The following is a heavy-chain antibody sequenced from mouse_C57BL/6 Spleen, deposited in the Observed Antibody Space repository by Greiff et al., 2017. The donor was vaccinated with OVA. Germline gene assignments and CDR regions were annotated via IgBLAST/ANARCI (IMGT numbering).Heavy chain of an antibody. CDR1: GFTFSDAW. Sequence: EVKVVESGGGLVQPGGSMKLSCAASGFTFSDAWMDWVRQSPEKGLEWVAEIRNKANNHATYYAESVKGRFTISRDDSKSSVYLQMNSLRAEDTGIYYCTRDGPRREFAYWGQGTLVTVSA. D-gene: IGHD2-3*01. J-gene: IGHJ3*01. V-gene: IGHV6-6*01. CDR2: IRNKANNHAT. CDR3: TRDGPRREFAY.